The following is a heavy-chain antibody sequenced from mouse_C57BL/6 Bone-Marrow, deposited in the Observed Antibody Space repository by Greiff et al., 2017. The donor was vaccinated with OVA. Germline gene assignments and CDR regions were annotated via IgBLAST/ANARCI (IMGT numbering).Heavy chain of an antibody. CDR1: GYTFTSYW. J-gene: IGHJ3*01. CDR3: ARPRYDYDEAWFAY. V-gene: IGHV1-50*01. D-gene: IGHD2-4*01. Sequence: VQLQQPGAELVKPGASVKLSCKASGYTFTSYWMQWVKQRPGQGLEWIGEIDPSDSYTNYNQKFKGKATLTVDTSSSTAYMELRSLTSEDSAVYYCARPRYDYDEAWFAYWGQGTLVTVSA. CDR2: IDPSDSYT.